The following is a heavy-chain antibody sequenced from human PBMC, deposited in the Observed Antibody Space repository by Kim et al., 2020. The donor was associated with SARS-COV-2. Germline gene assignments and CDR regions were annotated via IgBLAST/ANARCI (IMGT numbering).Heavy chain of an antibody. J-gene: IGHJ3*02. V-gene: IGHV3-30*18. D-gene: IGHD3-3*01. CDR2: ISYDGSNK. CDR3: AKPLVPFGVVIDAFDI. CDR1: GFTFSSYG. Sequence: GGSLRLSCAASGFTFSSYGMHWVRQAPGKGLEWVAVISYDGSNKYYADSVKGRFTISRDNSKNTLYLQMNSLRAEDTAVYYCAKPLVPFGVVIDAFDIWGQGTMVTVSS.